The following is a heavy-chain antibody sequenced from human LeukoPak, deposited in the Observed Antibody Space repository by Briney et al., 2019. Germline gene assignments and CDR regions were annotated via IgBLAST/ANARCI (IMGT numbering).Heavy chain of an antibody. J-gene: IGHJ4*02. V-gene: IGHV3-30-3*01. CDR2: ISYDGNIK. CDR1: GFTFRSYA. D-gene: IGHD3-10*01. CDR3: ARDRSEDYSTDY. Sequence: GKSLRLSCAASGFTFRSYAIHWVRQAPGKGLEWVAFISYDGNIKYYADSVKGRFSISRDNSKNTLSLQMNSLRGEDTAVYYCARDRSEDYSTDYWGQGTLVTVSS.